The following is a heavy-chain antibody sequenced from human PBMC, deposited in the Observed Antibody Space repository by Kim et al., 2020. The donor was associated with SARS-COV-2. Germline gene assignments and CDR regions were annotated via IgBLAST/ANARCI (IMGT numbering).Heavy chain of an antibody. V-gene: IGHV4-30-2*01. Sequence: SETLSLTCAVSGGSISSGGYSWSWIRQPPGKGLEWIGYIYHSGSTYYNPSLKSRVTISVDRSKNQFSLKLSSVTAADTAVYYCARDRYDFWSGYRWFDPWGQGTLVTVSS. CDR3: ARDRYDFWSGYRWFDP. D-gene: IGHD3-3*01. CDR2: IYHSGST. CDR1: GGSISSGGYS. J-gene: IGHJ5*02.